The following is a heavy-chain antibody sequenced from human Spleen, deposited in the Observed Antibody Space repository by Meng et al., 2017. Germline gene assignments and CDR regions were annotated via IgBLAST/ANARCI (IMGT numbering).Heavy chain of an antibody. J-gene: IGHJ4*02. CDR3: VPRTTYFDS. V-gene: IGHV3-30-3*01. CDR1: GFTFTDYA. Sequence: QIQLVESGGGVVQPGGSLRLSCATSGFTFTDYAMHWVRQAPGKGPQWVAIVSHDGNSGCYADSVKGRFSVSRDNSKNTLYLQMNSLRAEDTAVYYCVPRTTYFDSWGLGTLVTVSS. D-gene: IGHD4-11*01. CDR2: VSHDGNSG.